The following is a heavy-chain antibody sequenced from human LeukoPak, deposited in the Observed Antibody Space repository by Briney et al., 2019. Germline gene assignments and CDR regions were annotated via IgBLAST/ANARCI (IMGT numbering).Heavy chain of an antibody. J-gene: IGHJ4*02. CDR1: GFTFSSYG. Sequence: PGGSLRLSCAASGFTFSSYGMHWVRQVPGKGLEWVAVISYDGSNKYYADSVKGRFTISRDNPKNTLYLQMNSLRAEDTAVYYCAKDPLDYGDYDRDYYGYWGQGTLVTVSS. CDR2: ISYDGSNK. CDR3: AKDPLDYGDYDRDYYGY. V-gene: IGHV3-30*18. D-gene: IGHD4-17*01.